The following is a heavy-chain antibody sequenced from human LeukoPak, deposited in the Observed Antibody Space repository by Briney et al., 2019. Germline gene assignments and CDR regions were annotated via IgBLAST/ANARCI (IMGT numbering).Heavy chain of an antibody. Sequence: SEALSLTSTDPRGSTSSSYWSSVPETAGKGLECIGHLYTSGSTNYNPSLKSRVTMSIDTSKNQFSLNLSSVTAADTAVYYCAKVSAKSGSYYFDHWGQGTLVTVSS. D-gene: IGHD1-26*01. J-gene: IGHJ4*02. CDR1: RGSTSSSY. CDR3: AKVSAKSGSYYFDH. V-gene: IGHV4-4*07. CDR2: LYTSGST.